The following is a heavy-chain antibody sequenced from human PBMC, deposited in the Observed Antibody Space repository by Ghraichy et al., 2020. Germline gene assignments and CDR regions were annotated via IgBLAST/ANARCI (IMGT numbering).Heavy chain of an antibody. CDR2: IFYSGST. V-gene: IGHV4-59*01. CDR3: ARMGGYKAPLWY. Sequence: SETLSLTCTVSGASIRTYFWSWIRQPPGKGLAWIGDIFYSGSTNYNPSLKSRVTISVDASNNQFSLNLSSVTAADTAVYYCARMGGYKAPLWYWGQGTLVAVSS. CDR1: GASIRTYF. J-gene: IGHJ4*02. D-gene: IGHD3-10*01.